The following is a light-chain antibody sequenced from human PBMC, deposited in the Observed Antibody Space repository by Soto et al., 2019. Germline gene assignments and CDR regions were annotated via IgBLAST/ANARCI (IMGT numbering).Light chain of an antibody. Sequence: GSRGQSIIISCVGRNTDVGQDKSVSWYQQGPGKAPKLLIFEVTNRPSGVSNRFSGSRSGNTASLTISGLQPDDEGDYFCVSYTDTDTLVFGTGTKVTVL. J-gene: IGLJ1*01. V-gene: IGLV2-14*01. CDR2: EVT. CDR1: NTDVGQDKS. CDR3: VSYTDTDTLV.